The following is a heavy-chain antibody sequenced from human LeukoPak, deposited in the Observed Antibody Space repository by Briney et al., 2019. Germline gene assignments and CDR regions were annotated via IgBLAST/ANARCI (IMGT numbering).Heavy chain of an antibody. V-gene: IGHV3-30*03. CDR2: ISHDGSDE. CDR3: ARDCSGGSCYFDY. D-gene: IGHD2-15*01. J-gene: IGHJ4*02. Sequence: PGGSLRLSCAVPGFTLTSYGMHWVRQAPGKGLEWVAVISHDGSDEYYEDSVKGRFTISRDSSKNSLYLQMNSLRAEDTAVYYCARDCSGGSCYFDYWGQGTLVTVSS. CDR1: GFTLTSYG.